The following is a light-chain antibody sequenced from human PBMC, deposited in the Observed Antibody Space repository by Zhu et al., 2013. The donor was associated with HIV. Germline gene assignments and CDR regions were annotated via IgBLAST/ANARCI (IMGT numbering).Light chain of an antibody. CDR2: GAS. CDR3: QQYGSSPRT. V-gene: IGKV3-20*01. J-gene: IGKJ1*01. CDR1: QSVSSSY. Sequence: EIVLTQSPGTLSLSPGERATLSCTASQSVSSSYLTWYQQRPGQAPRLLIFGASSRASGIPDRFSGSGSGTDFTLTISRLEPEDFAVYYCQQYGSSPRTFG.